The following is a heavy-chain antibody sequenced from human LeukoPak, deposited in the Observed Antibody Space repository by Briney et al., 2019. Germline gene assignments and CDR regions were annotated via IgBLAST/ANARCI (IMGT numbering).Heavy chain of an antibody. D-gene: IGHD1-7*01. CDR3: ARENYGTTPDY. V-gene: IGHV1-2*02. CDR1: GYTFTGYY. Sequence: ASVKVSCKASGYTFTGYYMHWVRQAPGQGLEWMGWINPNSGGPNYAQKFQGRVTLTRDTSISTAYMELSRLRSDDTAVYYCARENYGTTPDYWGQGTLVTVSS. J-gene: IGHJ4*02. CDR2: INPNSGGP.